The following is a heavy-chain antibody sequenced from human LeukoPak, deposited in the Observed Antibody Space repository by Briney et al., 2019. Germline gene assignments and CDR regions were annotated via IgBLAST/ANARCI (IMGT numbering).Heavy chain of an antibody. CDR1: GFTFSSYA. CDR3: AKVTTYYYDSSGYPDY. J-gene: IGHJ4*02. D-gene: IGHD3-22*01. Sequence: HPGGSLRLSCAASGFTFSSYAMSWVRQAPGKGLEWVSAISGSGGSTYYADSVKGRFTISRDSSKNTLYLQMNSLRAEDTAVYYCAKVTTYYYDSSGYPDYWGQGTLVTVSS. V-gene: IGHV3-23*01. CDR2: ISGSGGST.